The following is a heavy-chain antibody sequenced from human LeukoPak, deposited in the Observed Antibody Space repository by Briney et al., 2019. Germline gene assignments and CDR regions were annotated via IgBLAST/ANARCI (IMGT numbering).Heavy chain of an antibody. CDR3: ASLLIPDIDY. J-gene: IGHJ4*02. D-gene: IGHD2-21*01. CDR2: ISYDGSQK. CDR1: GFTFSGYV. Sequence: PGGSLRLSCAASGFTFSGYVMHWVRQAPGKGLEWVAVISYDGSQKYYADSVTGRFTISRDNSKNTLYLQMTSLRPEDTAVYYCASLLIPDIDYWGQGTLVTVSS. V-gene: IGHV3-30-3*01.